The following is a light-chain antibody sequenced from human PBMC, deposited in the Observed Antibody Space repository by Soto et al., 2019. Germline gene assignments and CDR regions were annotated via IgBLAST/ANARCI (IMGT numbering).Light chain of an antibody. CDR2: DAS. CDR1: QSVSSY. V-gene: IGKV3-15*01. Sequence: EIVMTQSPATLSVSPGERATLSCRASQSVSSYLAWYQQKPGLPPRLLIYDASTRATGIPDRFSGSGSGTDFTLTISSLQSADFAVYYCQQYSNWPPLYTCGGGTKLEIK. J-gene: IGKJ2*01. CDR3: QQYSNWPPLYT.